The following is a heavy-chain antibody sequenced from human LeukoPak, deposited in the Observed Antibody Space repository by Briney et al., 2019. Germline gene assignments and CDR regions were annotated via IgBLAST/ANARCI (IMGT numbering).Heavy chain of an antibody. CDR1: GYTFTSYG. CDR3: ASTRGSHVLSPYFDY. V-gene: IGHV1-18*01. Sequence: GASVKVSCKASGYTFTSYGISWVRQAPGQGLEWMGWISGYNGNTKYIQKFQGRVTMTIDISTSTAYMELRSLRSDDTADYYCASTRGSHVLSPYFDYWGQGTLVTVSS. D-gene: IGHD3-16*01. CDR2: ISGYNGNT. J-gene: IGHJ4*02.